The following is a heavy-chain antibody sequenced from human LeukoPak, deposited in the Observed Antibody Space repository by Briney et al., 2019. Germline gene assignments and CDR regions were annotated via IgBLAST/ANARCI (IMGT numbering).Heavy chain of an antibody. D-gene: IGHD3-10*01. Sequence: SETLSLTCTVSGGSISSHYWSWIRQPPGKGLEWIGYIYYSGSTNYNPSLKSRVTISVDPSKNQFSLKLSSVTAADTAVYYCARDSDGSGSYDYWGQGTLVTVSS. CDR1: GGSISSHY. CDR2: IYYSGST. J-gene: IGHJ4*02. CDR3: ARDSDGSGSYDY. V-gene: IGHV4-59*11.